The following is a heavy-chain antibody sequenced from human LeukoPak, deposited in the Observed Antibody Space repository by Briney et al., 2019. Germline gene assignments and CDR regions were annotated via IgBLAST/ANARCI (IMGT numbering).Heavy chain of an antibody. D-gene: IGHD3-22*01. CDR2: ISAYNGNT. CDR3: ARAREGYDSSGYHFDY. J-gene: IGHJ4*02. CDR1: GYTFTSYG. V-gene: IGHV1-18*01. Sequence: ASVKVSCKASGYTFTSYGISWVRQAPGQGLEWMGWISAYNGNTNYAQKLQGRVTMTTDTSTSTAYMELRSLRSDDTAVYYCARAREGYDSSGYHFDYWGQGTLVTVSS.